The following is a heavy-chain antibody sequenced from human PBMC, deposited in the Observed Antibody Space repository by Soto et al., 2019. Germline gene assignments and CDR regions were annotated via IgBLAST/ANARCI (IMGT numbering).Heavy chain of an antibody. D-gene: IGHD2-15*01. Sequence: GGSLRLSCAASGFTFSSYSMNWVRQAPGKGLEWVSSISSSSSYIYYADSVKGRFTISRDNAKNSLYLQMNSLRAEDTAVYYCARDPKVVVWLLNWFDPWGQGTLVTVSS. CDR3: ARDPKVVVWLLNWFDP. V-gene: IGHV3-21*01. J-gene: IGHJ5*02. CDR2: ISSSSSYI. CDR1: GFTFSSYS.